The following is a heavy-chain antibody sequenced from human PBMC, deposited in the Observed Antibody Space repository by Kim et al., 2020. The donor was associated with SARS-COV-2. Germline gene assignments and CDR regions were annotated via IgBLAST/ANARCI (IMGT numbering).Heavy chain of an antibody. CDR1: GFTFSDAW. V-gene: IGHV3-15*06. J-gene: IGHJ4*02. CDR3: TGFGEGF. D-gene: IGHD3-10*01. Sequence: GGSLRLSCAASGFTFSDAWMSWVRQAPGKGLEWVGLIKSKSHGGTIYYAAPVRGRFTISRDDSKNTLSLQMNSLKIEDTAMYYCTGFGEGFWGQGTLVTV. CDR2: IKSKSHGGTI.